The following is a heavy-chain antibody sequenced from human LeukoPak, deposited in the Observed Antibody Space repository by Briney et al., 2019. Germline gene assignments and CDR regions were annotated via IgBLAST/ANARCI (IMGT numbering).Heavy chain of an antibody. Sequence: AASVKVSCKASGYTFTGYYMHWVRQAPGQGLEWMGWINPNSGGTNYAQKFQGRVTMTRDTSISTAYMELSRLRSDDTAVYYCARNRVWSGYYEVGYWGQGTLVTVSS. V-gene: IGHV1-2*02. CDR1: GYTFTGYY. CDR3: ARNRVWSGYYEVGY. CDR2: INPNSGGT. J-gene: IGHJ4*02. D-gene: IGHD3-3*01.